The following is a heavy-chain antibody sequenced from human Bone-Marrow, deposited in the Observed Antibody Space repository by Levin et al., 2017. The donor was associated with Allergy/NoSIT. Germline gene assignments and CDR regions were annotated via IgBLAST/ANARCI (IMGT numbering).Heavy chain of an antibody. CDR3: ARTPYSGSYSLYDY. V-gene: IGHV4-59*01. CDR2: IYYSGST. D-gene: IGHD1-26*01. CDR1: GGSISSYY. J-gene: IGHJ4*02. Sequence: ASETLSLTCTVSGGSISSYYWSWIRQPPGKGLEWIGYIYYSGSTNYNPSLKSRVTISVDTSKNQFSLKLSSVTAADTAVYYCARTPYSGSYSLYDYWGQGTLVTVSS.